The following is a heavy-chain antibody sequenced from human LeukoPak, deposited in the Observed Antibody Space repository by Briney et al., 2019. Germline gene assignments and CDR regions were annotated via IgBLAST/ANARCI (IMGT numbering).Heavy chain of an antibody. J-gene: IGHJ4*02. CDR1: GYTFTSYG. CDR3: ASVLYCGADCYSGRYFFDY. CDR2: INPSGDST. Sequence: EASVKVSCKASGYTFTSYGISWVRQAPGQGLEWMGIINPSGDSTSYAQKFQGRVTMTRDTSTSTVYMELSSLRSEDTAVYYCASVLYCGADCYSGRYFFDYWGQGTLVTVSS. D-gene: IGHD2-21*02. V-gene: IGHV1-46*01.